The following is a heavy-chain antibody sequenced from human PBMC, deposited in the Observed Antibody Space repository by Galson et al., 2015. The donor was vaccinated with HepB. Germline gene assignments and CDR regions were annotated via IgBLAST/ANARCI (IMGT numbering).Heavy chain of an antibody. CDR2: ISGSGGST. D-gene: IGHD3-10*01. CDR3: ARDVESYYRSGSYYNVRYFDL. Sequence: SLRLSCAASGFTFSSYGMSWVRQAPGKGLEWVSDISGSGGSTYYADSVKGRFTISRDNSKNTLYLQMNSLRAEDTAVYYCARDVESYYRSGSYYNVRYFDLWGRGTLVTVSS. CDR1: GFTFSSYG. V-gene: IGHV3-23*01. J-gene: IGHJ2*01.